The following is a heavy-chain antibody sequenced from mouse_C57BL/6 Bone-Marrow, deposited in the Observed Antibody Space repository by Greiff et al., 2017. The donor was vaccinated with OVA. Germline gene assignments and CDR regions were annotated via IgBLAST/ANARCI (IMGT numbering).Heavy chain of an antibody. V-gene: IGHV1-66*01. CDR3: ARGGFAY. J-gene: IGHJ3*01. Sequence: VKLVESGPELVKPGASVKISCKASGYSFTSYYIHWVKQRPGQGLEWIGWIYPGSGNTKYNEKFKGKATLTADTSSSTAYMQLSSLPSEDSAVYYCARGGFAYWGQGTLVTVSA. CDR1: GYSFTSYY. CDR2: IYPGSGNT.